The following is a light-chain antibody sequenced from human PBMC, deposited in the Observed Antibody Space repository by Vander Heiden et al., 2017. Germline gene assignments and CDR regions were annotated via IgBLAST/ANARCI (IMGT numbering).Light chain of an antibody. CDR1: QSVGIQ. V-gene: IGKV3-15*01. J-gene: IGKJ1*01. Sequence: EVVMTQSPATLSVSPGEGVTPSCRASQSVGIQLAWYRQKPGQAPRPLIYGASTRATGVPPRFSGSGYGTEFTLTVSGLQSEDVAVYYCQQYNNWPRTFGQGTKVEIK. CDR3: QQYNNWPRT. CDR2: GAS.